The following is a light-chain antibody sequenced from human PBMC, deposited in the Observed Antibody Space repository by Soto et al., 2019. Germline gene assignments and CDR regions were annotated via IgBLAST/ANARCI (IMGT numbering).Light chain of an antibody. J-gene: IGKJ1*01. CDR3: LQHNSYPRT. V-gene: IGKV1-5*03. CDR2: KAS. CDR1: QSISSW. Sequence: DIQMTPSPSTLSASVGDRVTITCRASQSISSWLAWYQQKPGKAPKLLIYKASSLESGVPSRFSGSGSGTEFSLTISSLQPEDSATYFCLQHNSYPRTFGQGTKVDIK.